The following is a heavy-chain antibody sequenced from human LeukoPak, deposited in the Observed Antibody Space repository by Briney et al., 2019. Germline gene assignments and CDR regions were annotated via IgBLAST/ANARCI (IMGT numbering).Heavy chain of an antibody. Sequence: GGSLRLSCAASGFTFSSYSMNWVRQAPGKGLEWVSYISSSSSTIYYADSVKGRFTISRDNAKNSLYLQMNSLRAEDTAVYYCAKLGMYSGTSCWGQGTLVTVSS. CDR1: GFTFSSYS. V-gene: IGHV3-48*01. J-gene: IGHJ4*02. CDR3: AKLGMYSGTSC. D-gene: IGHD1-26*01. CDR2: ISSSSSTI.